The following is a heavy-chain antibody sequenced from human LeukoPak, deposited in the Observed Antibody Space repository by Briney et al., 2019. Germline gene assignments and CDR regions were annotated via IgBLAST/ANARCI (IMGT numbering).Heavy chain of an antibody. V-gene: IGHV4-59*01. CDR1: GGSISSYY. CDR2: IYYSGST. Sequence: PSETLSLTCTVSGGSISSYYWSWIRQPPGKGLEWIGYIYYSGSTNYNPSLKSRVTISVDTSKNQFSLKLSSVTAADTAVHYCARGGYYGSPYYMDVWGKGTTVTVSS. J-gene: IGHJ6*03. D-gene: IGHD3-10*01. CDR3: ARGGYYGSPYYMDV.